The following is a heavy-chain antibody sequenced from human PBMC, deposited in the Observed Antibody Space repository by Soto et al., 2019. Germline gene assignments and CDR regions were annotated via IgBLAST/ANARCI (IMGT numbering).Heavy chain of an antibody. CDR1: GGCISSGGYY. J-gene: IGHJ6*02. V-gene: IGHV4-31*03. CDR3: ASSSSWSYGMDV. Sequence: TLSFTCTVSGGCISSGGYYWSWIRQHPGKGLEWIGYIYYSGSTYYNPSLKSRVTISVDTSKNQFSLKLSSVTAADTAVYYCASSSSWSYGMDVWGQGTTVTVS. CDR2: IYYSGST. D-gene: IGHD6-13*01.